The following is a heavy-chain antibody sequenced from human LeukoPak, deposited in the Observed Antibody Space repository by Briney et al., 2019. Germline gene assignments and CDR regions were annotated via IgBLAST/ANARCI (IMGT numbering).Heavy chain of an antibody. Sequence: SVKVSCKASGGTFSSYAISWVRQAPGQGLEWMGRIIPILGIANYAQKFQGRVTTTADKSTSTAYMELSSLRSEDTAVYYCARDPWYYDSSGYYYWYFDLWGRGTLVTVSS. CDR3: ARDPWYYDSSGYYYWYFDL. CDR2: IIPILGIA. CDR1: GGTFSSYA. J-gene: IGHJ2*01. D-gene: IGHD3-22*01. V-gene: IGHV1-69*04.